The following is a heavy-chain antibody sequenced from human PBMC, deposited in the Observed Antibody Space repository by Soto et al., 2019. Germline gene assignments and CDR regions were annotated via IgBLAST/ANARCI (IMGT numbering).Heavy chain of an antibody. J-gene: IGHJ4*02. CDR3: ARGRGYDILTGSYYFDY. D-gene: IGHD3-9*01. CDR1: GGFVTSCSYY. Sequence: SETLSLTCAVYGGFVTSCSYYWSWIRQPPGKGLEWIGEISHSGGTHFNPSLKSRVTISVDTSKNQFSLKLSSVTAADTAVYYCARGRGYDILTGSYYFDYWGQGTLVTVSS. V-gene: IGHV4-30-2*05. CDR2: ISHSGGT.